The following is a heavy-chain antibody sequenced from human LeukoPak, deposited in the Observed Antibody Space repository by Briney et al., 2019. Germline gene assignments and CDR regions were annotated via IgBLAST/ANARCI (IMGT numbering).Heavy chain of an antibody. J-gene: IGHJ6*03. CDR3: ARDGANKVRGVHYFYMDV. CDR2: INPNSGGT. V-gene: IGHV1-2*06. Sequence: ASVKVSCKASGYTFTGYYMQWVRQAPGQGLEWVGRINPNSGGTDYAQRFQGRVTMTRDTSISTAYMELSRLRSDDTAVYYCARDGANKVRGVHYFYMDVWGKGTTVTVSS. CDR1: GYTFTGYY. D-gene: IGHD3-10*01.